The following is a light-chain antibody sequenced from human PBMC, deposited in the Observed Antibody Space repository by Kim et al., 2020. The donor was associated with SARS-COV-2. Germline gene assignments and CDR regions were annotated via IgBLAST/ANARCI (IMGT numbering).Light chain of an antibody. V-gene: IGKV1-5*01. CDR3: QQYNTYPCT. Sequence: APVEDRATPPCRASQSIRSWLAWYQQNPGNAPNFLISDASDLESGVPSRFSGSGSGTEFSLTISSLQPDDFATYYCQQYNTYPCTFGQGTKVDIK. CDR2: DAS. J-gene: IGKJ1*01. CDR1: QSIRSW.